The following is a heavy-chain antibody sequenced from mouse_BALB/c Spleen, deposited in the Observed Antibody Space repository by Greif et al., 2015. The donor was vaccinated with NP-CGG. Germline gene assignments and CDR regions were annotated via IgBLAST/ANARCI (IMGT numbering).Heavy chain of an antibody. D-gene: IGHD2-1*01. Sequence: QVQLQQSGAELVRPGTSVKISCKASGYTFTNYWLGWVKQRPGHGLEWTGDIYPGGGYTNYNEKFKGKATLTADTSSSTAYMQLSSLTSGDSAVYFCARGGGNYAYYFDYWGQGTTLTVSS. CDR1: GYTFTNYW. J-gene: IGHJ2*01. CDR2: IYPGGGYT. V-gene: IGHV1-63*02. CDR3: ARGGGNYAYYFDY.